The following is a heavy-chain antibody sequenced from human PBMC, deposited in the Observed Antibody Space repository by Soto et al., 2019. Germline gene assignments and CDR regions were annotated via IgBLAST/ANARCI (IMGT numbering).Heavy chain of an antibody. CDR2: INVDGSYI. J-gene: IGHJ3*01. V-gene: IGHV3-21*01. D-gene: IGHD2-21*02. Sequence: LRLSCVASDFTFRTYTMHWVRQAPGEGLQWVSSINVDGSYIYSADSLKGRFTVSRDNAKNSLYLQMNSLRVEDTAMYYCATEGDFLIGYVWGQGTMVTVSS. CDR1: DFTFRTYT. CDR3: ATEGDFLIGYV.